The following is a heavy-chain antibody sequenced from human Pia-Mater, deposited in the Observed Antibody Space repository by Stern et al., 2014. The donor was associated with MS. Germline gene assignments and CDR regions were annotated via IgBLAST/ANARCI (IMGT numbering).Heavy chain of an antibody. V-gene: IGHV1-2*02. Sequence: VQLVESGAEVEKPGASVRLSCAASRFTFTGYFMHWVRQAPGKGLEWMGWINPNSGGTKYALHFKGRVTMARDTSNTTAYMELRRIKSDETAIYCCAGGGPYGDYGLWFDPGGKGTLVTSPQ. CDR3: AGGGPYGDYGLWFDP. CDR2: INPNSGGT. CDR1: RFTFTGYF. D-gene: IGHD4-17*01. J-gene: IGHJ5*02.